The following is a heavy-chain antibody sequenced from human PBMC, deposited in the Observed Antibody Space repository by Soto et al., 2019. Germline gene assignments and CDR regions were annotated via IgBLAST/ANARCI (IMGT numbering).Heavy chain of an antibody. J-gene: IGHJ6*02. CDR3: ATLMSTTGTYGENYYYGMDV. D-gene: IGHD1-1*01. CDR1: GFTFSDYW. CDR2: IKQDGNEK. Sequence: PGGSLRLSCAVSGFTFSDYWMSWVRQAPGKGLEWVANIKQDGNEKYYVDSVKGRFTISRDNSKNTLYLQMNSLRAEDTAVYYCATLMSTTGTYGENYYYGMDVWGQGTTVTVSS. V-gene: IGHV3-7*01.